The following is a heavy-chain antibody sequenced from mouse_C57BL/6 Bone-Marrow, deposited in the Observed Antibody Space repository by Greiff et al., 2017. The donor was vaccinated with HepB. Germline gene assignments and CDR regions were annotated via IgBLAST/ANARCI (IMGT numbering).Heavy chain of an antibody. J-gene: IGHJ3*01. CDR1: GYTFTDYY. CDR3: APIYDGYYGFAY. V-gene: IGHV1-26*01. CDR2: INPNNGGT. Sequence: EVQLQQSGPELVKPGASVKISCKASGYTFTDYYMNWVKQSHGKSLEWIGDINPNNGGTSYNQKFKGKATLTVDKSSSTAYMELRSLTSEDSAVYYCAPIYDGYYGFAYWGQGTLVTVSA. D-gene: IGHD2-3*01.